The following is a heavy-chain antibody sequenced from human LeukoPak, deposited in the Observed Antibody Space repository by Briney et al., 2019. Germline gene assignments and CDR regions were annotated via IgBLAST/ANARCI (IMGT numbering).Heavy chain of an antibody. D-gene: IGHD2-8*01. Sequence: SETLSLTCTVSGGSISSGSYYWSWIRQPAGKGLEWIGRIYTSGSTNYNPSLKSRVTMSVDTSKNQFSLKLSSVTAADTAVYYCARDNVVHEPDAFDIWGQGTMVTVSS. CDR3: ARDNVVHEPDAFDI. CDR2: IYTSGST. CDR1: GGSISSGSYY. V-gene: IGHV4-61*02. J-gene: IGHJ3*02.